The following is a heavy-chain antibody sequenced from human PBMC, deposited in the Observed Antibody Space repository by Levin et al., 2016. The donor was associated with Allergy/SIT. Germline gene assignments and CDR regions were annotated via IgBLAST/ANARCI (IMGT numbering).Heavy chain of an antibody. J-gene: IGHJ4*02. V-gene: IGHV3-21*06. Sequence: GESLKISCVVSGSTFSSDNMNWVRQAPGKGLEWVSSISSVSSYIYYGDSVRGRFAVSRDNAKNSLYLQMSGLRAEDTAVYYCGRQASRHIAYDYGDIDVWGQGTLVTVSS. CDR2: ISSVSSYI. D-gene: IGHD5-12*01. CDR3: GRQASRHIAYDYGDIDV. CDR1: GSTFSSDN.